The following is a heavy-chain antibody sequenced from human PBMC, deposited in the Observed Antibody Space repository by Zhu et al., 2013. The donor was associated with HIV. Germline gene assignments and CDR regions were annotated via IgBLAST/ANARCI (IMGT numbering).Heavy chain of an antibody. CDR2: SSPSSGGT. CDR3: AGKASYDSGSYYAY. CDR1: GYTLRVYY. D-gene: IGHD3-10*01. J-gene: IGHJ4*02. V-gene: IGHV1-2*02. Sequence: QVQLVQSGAEVKKPGASVRVSCKPSGYTLRVYYMHWVRQVPGQGLEWMGWSSPSSGGTKYAQKFQGRVTMTWDTSISTAYMELSGLRSDDTAVYFCAGKASYDSGSYYAYWGQGTLVIVSS.